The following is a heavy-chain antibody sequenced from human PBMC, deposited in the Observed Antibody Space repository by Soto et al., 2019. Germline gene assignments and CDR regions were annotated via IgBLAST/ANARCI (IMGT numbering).Heavy chain of an antibody. CDR3: ARTTVTLRYYYYYYGMDV. Sequence: GSLRLSCAASGFTFSSYAMHWVRQAPGKGLEWVAVISYDGSNKYYADSVKGRFTISRDNSKNTLYLQMNSLRAEDTAVYYCARTTVTLRYYYYYYGMDVWGQGTTVTVSS. CDR2: ISYDGSNK. CDR1: GFTFSSYA. V-gene: IGHV3-30-3*01. D-gene: IGHD4-17*01. J-gene: IGHJ6*02.